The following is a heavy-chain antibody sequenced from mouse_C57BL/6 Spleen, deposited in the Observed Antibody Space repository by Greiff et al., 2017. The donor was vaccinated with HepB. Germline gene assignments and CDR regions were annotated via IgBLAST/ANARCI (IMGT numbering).Heavy chain of an antibody. J-gene: IGHJ2*01. CDR1: GYAFSSSW. D-gene: IGHD1-1*01. CDR3: ARGGYYGSSPLFDY. CDR2: IYPGDGDT. V-gene: IGHV1-82*01. Sequence: VQLQQSGPELVKPGASVKISCKASGYAFSSSWMNWVKQRPGKGLEWIGRIYPGDGDTNYTGKFKGKATLTADKSSSTAYMQLSSLTSEDSAVYFCARGGYYGSSPLFDYWGQGTTLTVSS.